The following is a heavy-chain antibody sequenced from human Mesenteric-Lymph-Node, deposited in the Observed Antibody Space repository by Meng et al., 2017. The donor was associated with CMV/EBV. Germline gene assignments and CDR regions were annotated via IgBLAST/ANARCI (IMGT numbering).Heavy chain of an antibody. CDR2: ISVYNGNT. D-gene: IGHD1-1*01. V-gene: IGHV1-18*01. Sequence: ASVKVSCKASVYTFATYCISWVRQAPGQGLEWMGWISVYNGNTVYAQKLQDRVTMTSDTSTSTAYMELRSLRSDDTAVYYCARGDWNEHFFDYWGQGTLVTVSS. CDR3: ARGDWNEHFFDY. CDR1: VYTFATYC. J-gene: IGHJ4*02.